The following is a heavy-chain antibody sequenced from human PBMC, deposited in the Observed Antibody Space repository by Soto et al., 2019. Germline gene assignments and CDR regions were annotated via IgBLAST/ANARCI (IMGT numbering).Heavy chain of an antibody. CDR1: GGSISSGGYY. J-gene: IGHJ3*02. D-gene: IGHD1-26*01. V-gene: IGHV4-31*03. CDR2: IYYSGST. CDR3: AAGGAGYDAFDI. Sequence: SETLSLTCTVSGGSISSGGYYWSWIRQHPGKGLEWIGYIYYSGSTYYNPSLKSRVTISVDTSKNQFSLKLSSVTAADTAVYYCAAGGAGYDAFDIWGQGTMVTVSS.